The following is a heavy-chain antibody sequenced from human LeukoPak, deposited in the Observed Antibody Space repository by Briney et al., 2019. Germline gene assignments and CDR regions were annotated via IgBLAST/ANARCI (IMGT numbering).Heavy chain of an antibody. CDR3: ARDRTGAYDSSGYYYYYYYGMDV. Sequence: PGGSLRLSCAASGFTFSSYSMNWVRQAPGKGLEWVSSISSSSSYIYYADSVKGRFTISRDNAKNSLYLQMNSLRAGDTAVYYCARDRTGAYDSSGYYYYYYYGMDVWGQGTTVTVSS. CDR1: GFTFSSYS. V-gene: IGHV3-21*01. CDR2: ISSSSSYI. J-gene: IGHJ6*02. D-gene: IGHD3-22*01.